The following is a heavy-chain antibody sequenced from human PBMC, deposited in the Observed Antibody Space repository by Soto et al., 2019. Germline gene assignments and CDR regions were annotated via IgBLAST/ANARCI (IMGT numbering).Heavy chain of an antibody. CDR2: IYYSGST. D-gene: IGHD3-10*01. Sequence: KSSETLSLTCTVSGGSISSSSYYWGWIRQPPGKGLEWIGSIYYSGSTYYNPSLKSRVTISVDTSKNQFSLKLSSVTAADTAVYYCASSILIWFGELFHLTSPFDYWGQGTLVTVSS. V-gene: IGHV4-39*01. CDR3: ASSILIWFGELFHLTSPFDY. CDR1: GGSISSSSYY. J-gene: IGHJ4*02.